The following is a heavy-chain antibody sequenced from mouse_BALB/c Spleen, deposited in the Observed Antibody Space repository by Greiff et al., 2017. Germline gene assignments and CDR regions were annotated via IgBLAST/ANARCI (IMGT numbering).Heavy chain of an antibody. CDR3: ARSPYYCGSSHYYAMDY. D-gene: IGHD1-1*01. Sequence: QVQLQQSGAELVKPGASVKLSCKASGYTFTSYWMHWVKQRPGQGLEWIGEINPSNGRTNYNEKFKSKATLTVDKSSSTAYMQLSSLTSEDSAVYYCARSPYYCGSSHYYAMDYWGQGTSVTVSS. J-gene: IGHJ4*01. CDR1: GYTFTSYW. V-gene: IGHV1S81*02. CDR2: INPSNGRT.